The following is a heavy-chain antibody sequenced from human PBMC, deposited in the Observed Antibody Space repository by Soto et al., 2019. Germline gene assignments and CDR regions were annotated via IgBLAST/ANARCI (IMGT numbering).Heavy chain of an antibody. D-gene: IGHD3-22*01. CDR3: ARAEYYDSSGYFL. CDR2: IYYSGST. J-gene: IGHJ4*02. V-gene: IGHV4-30-4*01. Sequence: QLQLQESGPGLVKPSQTLSLTCTVSGGSISSGDYYWSWSRQPPGKGLEWIGYIYYSGSTYYNRSLMSRVTISVDTSKNQCSLKLSSVTASDTAVYYCARAEYYDSSGYFLWGQGTLVTVSS. CDR1: GGSISSGDYY.